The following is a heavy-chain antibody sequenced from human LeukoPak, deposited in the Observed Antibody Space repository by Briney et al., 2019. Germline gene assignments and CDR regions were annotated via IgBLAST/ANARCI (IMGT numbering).Heavy chain of an antibody. CDR3: ARGYCSGGSCYYYGDYLDY. J-gene: IGHJ4*02. CDR1: GFTFSDYY. Sequence: GGSLRLSCAASGFTFSDYYMSWIRQAPGKGLEWVSYISSSGSTIYYADSVKGRFTISRDNAKNSLYLQMNSLRAEDTAVYYCARGYCSGGSCYYYGDYLDYWGQGTLVTVSS. V-gene: IGHV3-11*01. CDR2: ISSSGSTI. D-gene: IGHD2-15*01.